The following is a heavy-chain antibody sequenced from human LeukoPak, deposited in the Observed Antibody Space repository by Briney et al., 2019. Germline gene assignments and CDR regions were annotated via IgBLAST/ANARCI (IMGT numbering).Heavy chain of an antibody. CDR3: ARDKADFGDYIFDY. CDR2: IIPIFGTA. CDR1: GGTFSSYA. J-gene: IGHJ4*02. V-gene: IGHV1-69*05. D-gene: IGHD4-17*01. Sequence: ASVKVSCKASGGTFSSYAISWVRQAPGQGLEWMGGIIPIFGTANYAQKFQGRVTITTDESTSTAYMELSSLRSEDTAVYYCARDKADFGDYIFDYWGQGTLVTVSS.